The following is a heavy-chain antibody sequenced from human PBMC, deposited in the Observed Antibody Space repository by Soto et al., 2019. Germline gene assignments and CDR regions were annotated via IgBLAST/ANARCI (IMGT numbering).Heavy chain of an antibody. CDR1: GGSISSYY. CDR3: ASVEQPGLWFDP. V-gene: IGHV4-59*01. D-gene: IGHD1-1*01. J-gene: IGHJ5*02. CDR2: IYYSGST. Sequence: PSETLSLTCTVSGGSISSYYWSWIRQPPGKGLEWIGYIYYSGSTNYNPSLKSRVTISVDASKNQFSLKLSSVTAADTAVYYCASVEQPGLWFDPWGQGTLVTVSS.